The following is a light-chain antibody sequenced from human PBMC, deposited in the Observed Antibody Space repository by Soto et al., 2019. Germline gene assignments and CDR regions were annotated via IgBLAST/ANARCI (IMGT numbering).Light chain of an antibody. CDR1: QSVSSN. V-gene: IGKV3-15*01. CDR2: GAS. CDR3: QQYNNWALT. Sequence: EIVMTQSPATLSVSPGERATLSCRASQSVSSNLAWYQHKHGQAPGLLISGASTRATGIPARFSSSGSGTDFTPSISSLQSEEFAVYHCQQYNNWALTFGGGTKVEIK. J-gene: IGKJ4*01.